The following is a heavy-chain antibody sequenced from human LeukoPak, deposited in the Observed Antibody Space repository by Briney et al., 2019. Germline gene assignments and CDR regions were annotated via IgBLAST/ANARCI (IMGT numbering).Heavy chain of an antibody. V-gene: IGHV3-74*01. CDR2: INPGGSSI. J-gene: IGHJ4*02. D-gene: IGHD1-14*01. CDR3: ARSNQADDY. Sequence: GGSLRLSCAASGFTISSYWMHWVRQVPGKGLVWVARINPGGSSITYADSVKGQFTISRDNAKNTLYLQMDSLRAEDTGLYYCARSNQADDYWGQGTLVTVSS. CDR1: GFTISSYW.